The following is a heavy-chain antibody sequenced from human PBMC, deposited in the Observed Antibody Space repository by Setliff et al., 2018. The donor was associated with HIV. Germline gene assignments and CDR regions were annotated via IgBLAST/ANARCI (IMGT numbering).Heavy chain of an antibody. V-gene: IGHV1-2*02. CDR3: AKSKTKYSSSWYNDIRPEYFQH. J-gene: IGHJ1*01. Sequence: ASVKVSCKSSGYTFTAYYIHWVRQARGQGLEWMGWINPDSGATKYAEKFEGRVSLTRDTSINTVYMELSSLRSDDTAVYFCAKSKTKYSSSWYNDIRPEYFQHWGQGTLVTVSS. D-gene: IGHD6-13*01. CDR1: GYTFTAYY. CDR2: INPDSGAT.